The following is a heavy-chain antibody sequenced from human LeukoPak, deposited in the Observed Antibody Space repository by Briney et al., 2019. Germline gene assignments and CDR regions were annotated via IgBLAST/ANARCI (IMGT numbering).Heavy chain of an antibody. V-gene: IGHV3-74*01. CDR3: AKALPPLGYCSSTSCHKPY. CDR2: INSDGSST. CDR1: GFTFSSYW. J-gene: IGHJ4*02. Sequence: PGGSLRLSCAASGFTFSSYWMHWVRQAPGKGLVWVSRINSDGSSTSYADSVKGRFTISRDNSKNTLYLQMNSLRAEDTAVYYCAKALPPLGYCSSTSCHKPYWGQGTLVTVSS. D-gene: IGHD2-2*02.